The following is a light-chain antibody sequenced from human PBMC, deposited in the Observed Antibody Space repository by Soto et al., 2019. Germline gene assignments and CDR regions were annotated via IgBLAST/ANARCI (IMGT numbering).Light chain of an antibody. J-gene: IGKJ1*01. CDR1: QNVDSNY. CDR2: AAS. CDR3: ELCIYEACS. Sequence: RASQNVDSNYLAWYQQKPGQAPRIIIFAASGRATGIPDRFSGSGSGTDFTLTTCGLGLQYFALCYCELCIYEACSFGQGTKVDIK. V-gene: IGKV3-20*01.